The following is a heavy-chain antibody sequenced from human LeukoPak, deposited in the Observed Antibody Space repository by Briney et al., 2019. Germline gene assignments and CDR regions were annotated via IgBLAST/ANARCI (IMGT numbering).Heavy chain of an antibody. Sequence: GGSLRLSCAASGLALSSYAMSWVRQAPGKGLERVSATSSSDAGTYHAESVRGRFTISRDNAKNSLYLQMNSLRAEDTAVYYCARNIPIGILPDYWGQGTLVTVSS. CDR2: TSSSDAGT. V-gene: IGHV3-23*01. J-gene: IGHJ4*02. CDR1: GLALSSYA. D-gene: IGHD3-22*01. CDR3: ARNIPIGILPDY.